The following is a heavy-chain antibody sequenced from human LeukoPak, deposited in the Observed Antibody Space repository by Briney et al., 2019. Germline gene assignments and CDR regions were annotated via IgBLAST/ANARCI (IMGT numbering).Heavy chain of an antibody. V-gene: IGHV3-21*01. Sequence: GGSLRLSCAASGFIFSSYTMNWVRQAPGKGLECVAAISSSSRDIFYADSVKGRFSISRDNTQNSLSLQMSSLKAEDTAVYYCVREAAATLFDYWGQGTLVTVSS. CDR1: GFIFSSYT. D-gene: IGHD1-26*01. J-gene: IGHJ4*02. CDR2: ISSSSRDI. CDR3: VREAAATLFDY.